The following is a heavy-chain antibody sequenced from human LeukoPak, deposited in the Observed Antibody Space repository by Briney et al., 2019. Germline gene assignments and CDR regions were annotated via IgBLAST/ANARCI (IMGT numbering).Heavy chain of an antibody. CDR3: ARARQRATGSYSALDS. D-gene: IGHD1-26*01. Sequence: ASVKVSCKASGYTFTDYYIHWVRQAPGQGLEWMGWINPNSGGTNYAQKFQGRVTLTRDTSISTAYMELNSLRSDDTAVYYSARARQRATGSYSALDSWGQGTLVTVSS. CDR2: INPNSGGT. J-gene: IGHJ4*02. V-gene: IGHV1-2*02. CDR1: GYTFTDYY.